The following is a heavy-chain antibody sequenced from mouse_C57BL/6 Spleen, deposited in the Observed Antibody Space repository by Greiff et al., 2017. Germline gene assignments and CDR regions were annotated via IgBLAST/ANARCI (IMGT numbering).Heavy chain of an antibody. CDR2: IDPSDSYT. CDR1: GYTFTSYW. D-gene: IGHD1-1*01. J-gene: IGHJ4*01. V-gene: IGHV1-69*01. Sequence: VQLQQSGAELVMPGASVKLSCKASGYTFTSYWMHWVKQRPGQGLEWIGEIDPSDSYTNYNQKFKGKSTLTVDKSSSTAYMQLSSLTSEDSAVYYCARPHYYGSRTGAMDYWGQGTSVTVSS. CDR3: ARPHYYGSRTGAMDY.